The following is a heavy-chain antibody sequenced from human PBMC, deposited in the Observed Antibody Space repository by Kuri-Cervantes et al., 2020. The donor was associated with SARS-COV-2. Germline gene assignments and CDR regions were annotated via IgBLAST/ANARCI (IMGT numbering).Heavy chain of an antibody. D-gene: IGHD2-2*02. Sequence: SETLSLTCTVSGGSISSSSYYWGWIRQPPGKGLEWIGSIYYSGSTYYNPSLKSRVTISVDTSKNQFSLKLSSVTAADTAVYYCARVDVGVPAAILYYYYYYMDVWGKGTTVTVSS. V-gene: IGHV4-39*01. J-gene: IGHJ6*03. CDR2: IYYSGST. CDR3: ARVDVGVPAAILYYYYYYMDV. CDR1: GGSISSSSYY.